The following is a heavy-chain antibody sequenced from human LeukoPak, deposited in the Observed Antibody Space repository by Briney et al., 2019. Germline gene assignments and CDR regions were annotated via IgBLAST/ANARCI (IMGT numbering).Heavy chain of an antibody. Sequence: SETLSLTCTVSGGSISSSSYYWGWIRQPPGKGLEWIGSIYYSGSTYYNPSLKSRVTISVDTSKNQFSLKLSSVTAADTAAYYCARRPVWSGYPHFDYWGQGTLVTVSS. CDR1: GGSISSSSYY. D-gene: IGHD3-3*01. CDR3: ARRPVWSGYPHFDY. J-gene: IGHJ4*02. V-gene: IGHV4-39*01. CDR2: IYYSGST.